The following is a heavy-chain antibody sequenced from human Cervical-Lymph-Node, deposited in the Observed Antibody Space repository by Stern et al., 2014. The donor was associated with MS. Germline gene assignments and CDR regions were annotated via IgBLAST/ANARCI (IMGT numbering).Heavy chain of an antibody. V-gene: IGHV3-21*01. D-gene: IGHD3-16*01. CDR2: LTGGSTDI. J-gene: IGHJ4*02. CDR3: AREDYTQDFDY. Sequence: EVQLVESGGGLVKPGGSLRLSCAASGFTFKEYSMNWVRQAPGKGLEWVSSLTGGSTDIHYADSVKGRFTISRDNVKNSLYLQMNSLRAEDTAVYYCAREDYTQDFDYWGRGTLVTVSS. CDR1: GFTFKEYS.